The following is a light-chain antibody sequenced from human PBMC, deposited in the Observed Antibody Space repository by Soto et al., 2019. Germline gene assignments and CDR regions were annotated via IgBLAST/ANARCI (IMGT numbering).Light chain of an antibody. V-gene: IGLV1-40*01. CDR1: SSNIGAGYD. CDR2: GNS. Sequence: QPVLTQPPSVSGAPGQRVTISCTGSSSNIGAGYDVHWYQQLPGTAPKLLISGNSNRPSGVPDRFSGSKSGTSASLAITGLLAEDEADYYCQSYDSSLSAMVVGGGTKLTVL. J-gene: IGLJ2*01. CDR3: QSYDSSLSAMV.